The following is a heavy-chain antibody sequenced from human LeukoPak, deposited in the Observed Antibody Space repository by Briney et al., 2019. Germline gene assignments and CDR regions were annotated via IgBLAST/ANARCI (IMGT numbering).Heavy chain of an antibody. J-gene: IGHJ4*02. V-gene: IGHV3-48*03. CDR3: ARGPSPPLLWFGELLSH. CDR2: ISSSGSTI. Sequence: GGSLRLSCAASGFTFSSYEMNWVRQAPGKGLEWVSYISSSGSTIYYADSVKGRFTISRDNAKNSLYLQMNSLRAEDTAVYYCARGPSPPLLWFGELLSHWGQGTLVTVSS. D-gene: IGHD3-10*01. CDR1: GFTFSSYE.